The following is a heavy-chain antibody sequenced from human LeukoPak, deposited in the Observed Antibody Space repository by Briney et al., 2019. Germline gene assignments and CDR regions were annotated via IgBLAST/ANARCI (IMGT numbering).Heavy chain of an antibody. V-gene: IGHV3-33*01. Sequence: PGGSLRLSCAASGXTFSNHGMRWGRKAPGKGLGWVAVIWYDGSNKYYADSVNGRFTISRNKSRTTVYLQMNSLRAEDTAVYYCARDRAARHLDYWGQGTLVTVSS. J-gene: IGHJ4*02. D-gene: IGHD6-6*01. CDR1: GXTFSNHG. CDR3: ARDRAARHLDY. CDR2: IWYDGSNK.